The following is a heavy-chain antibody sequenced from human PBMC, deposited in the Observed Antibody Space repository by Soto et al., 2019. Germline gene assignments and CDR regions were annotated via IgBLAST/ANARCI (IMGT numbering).Heavy chain of an antibody. CDR2: IYYSGST. D-gene: IGHD2-15*01. Sequence: PSETLSLTCTVSGGSISSYYWSWIRQPPGKGLEWIGYIYYSGSTNYNPSLKSRVTISVDTSKNQFSLKLSSVTAADTAVYYCARIHELAANGDYWGQGTLVTVSS. CDR1: GGSISSYY. CDR3: ARIHELAANGDY. J-gene: IGHJ4*02. V-gene: IGHV4-59*12.